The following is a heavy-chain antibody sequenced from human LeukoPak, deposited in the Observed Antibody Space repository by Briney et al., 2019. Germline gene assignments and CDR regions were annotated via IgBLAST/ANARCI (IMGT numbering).Heavy chain of an antibody. CDR2: ISDNSGRK. J-gene: IGHJ5*02. CDR3: AREYDSSWPS. Sequence: GGSLRLSCAASGFSFRTYAMSWVRQAPGKGLQWVSAISDNSGRKYYEDSVKGRFTISRDNSKNTLFVQTNSLRAEDTAVYYCAREYDSSWPSWGQGTLVTVSS. CDR1: GFSFRTYA. V-gene: IGHV3-23*01. D-gene: IGHD3-22*01.